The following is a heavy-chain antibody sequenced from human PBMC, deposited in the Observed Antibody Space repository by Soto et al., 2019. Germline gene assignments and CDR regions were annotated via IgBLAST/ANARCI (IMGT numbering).Heavy chain of an antibody. CDR2: IRSKAKNYAT. V-gene: IGHV3-73*01. CDR1: GFTFSGSS. D-gene: IGHD1-26*01. CDR3: AIEGAGFGQ. Sequence: EVKLVESGGGLVQPGGPVKLSCAASGFTFSGSSMHWVRQASGKGLEWVGRIRSKAKNYATTYSESLKGRFIISRDDSKNTTFLQMSSLRTEDTAMYYCAIEGAGFGQWGQGTLVTVSS. J-gene: IGHJ4*02.